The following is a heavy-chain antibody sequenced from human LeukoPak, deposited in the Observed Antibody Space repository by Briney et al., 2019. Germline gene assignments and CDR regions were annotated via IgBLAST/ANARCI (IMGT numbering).Heavy chain of an antibody. V-gene: IGHV4-31*03. D-gene: IGHD4-17*01. CDR2: ISYSGTT. Sequence: SETLSLTCTVSGGSISSGGFYWNWIRQHPVKGLEWIGFISYSGTTNYNPSLKSRVTMSFDTTQNQLSLRLSSVTAADTAMYYCARKNDYGASYYVDGGGRGTTVTVSS. CDR1: GGSISSGGFY. J-gene: IGHJ6*03. CDR3: ARKNDYGASYYVDG.